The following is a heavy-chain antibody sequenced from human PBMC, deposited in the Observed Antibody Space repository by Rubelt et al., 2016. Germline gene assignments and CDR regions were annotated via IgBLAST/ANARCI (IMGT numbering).Heavy chain of an antibody. D-gene: IGHD3-9*01. V-gene: IGHV1-18*01. CDR1: GYTFSSYG. Sequence: QVQLVQSGAEVKNPGASVRVSCKGSGYTFSSYGVTWVRQAPGQGLEWMAWIDTYNGQTNYPQKFRGRVTLTADTSTSTAYMEVRSLRSDDTAVYYCARDSVSLTGHPAEDYWGQGTLVTVSS. CDR3: ARDSVSLTGHPAEDY. J-gene: IGHJ4*02. CDR2: IDTYNGQT.